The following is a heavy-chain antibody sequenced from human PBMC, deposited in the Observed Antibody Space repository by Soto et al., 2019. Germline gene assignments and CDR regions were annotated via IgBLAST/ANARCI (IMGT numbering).Heavy chain of an antibody. CDR2: IHYSGST. CDR3: ARDRLRGYDSSGFYS. CDR1: GGSISNNY. V-gene: IGHV4-59*01. J-gene: IGHJ4*02. Sequence: SETLSLTCTVSGGSISNNYWSWIRQPPGKGLEWIGYIHYSGSTNYNPSLKSRVTMTTATSTNTVFLELRSLKSDDTAIYYCARDRLRGYDSSGFYSWGQGTMVTVSS. D-gene: IGHD3-22*01.